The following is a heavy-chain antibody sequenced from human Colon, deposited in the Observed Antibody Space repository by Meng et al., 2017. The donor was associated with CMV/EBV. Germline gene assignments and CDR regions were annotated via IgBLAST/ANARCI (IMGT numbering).Heavy chain of an antibody. D-gene: IGHD3-9*01. CDR3: ARAGAEVTRSFDL. J-gene: IGHJ4*02. CDR1: GYVFASYG. Sequence: QAFGYVFASYGITWVRQAPGQGLEWMGWVSAKNGETRYGQNFQGRVTVTRDTSTNTAYMELRSLRSDDSAVYYCARAGAEVTRSFDLWGQGTLVTVSS. CDR2: VSAKNGET. V-gene: IGHV1-18*01.